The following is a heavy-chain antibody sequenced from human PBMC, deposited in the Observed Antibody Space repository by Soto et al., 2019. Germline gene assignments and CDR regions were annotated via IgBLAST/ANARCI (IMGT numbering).Heavy chain of an antibody. Sequence: EVQLLESGGGLVQPGGSLRLSCVASGFTFSIYNMNWVRQAPGKGLEWVSVITGSGDYTNYADSVKGRFTISRDNSKNTLYLQMNSLRAEDTAVYFCARWRTSSFDYWGQGTLVTVSS. J-gene: IGHJ4*02. CDR1: GFTFSIYN. CDR2: ITGSGDYT. CDR3: ARWRTSSFDY. D-gene: IGHD1-1*01. V-gene: IGHV3-23*01.